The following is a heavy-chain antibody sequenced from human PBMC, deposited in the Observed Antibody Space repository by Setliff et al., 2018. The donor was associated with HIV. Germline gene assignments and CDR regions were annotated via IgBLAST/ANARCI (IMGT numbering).Heavy chain of an antibody. CDR1: GDTFRSHA. Sequence: GASVKVSCKASGDTFRSHAISWVRQAPGQGLEWMGGIIPIIATTNYAQKLQDRVTITADEFTNTAYMEVSSLRSEDTAVYYCARNGPHGSGWYNYFDFWGQGTLVTVSS. J-gene: IGHJ4*02. V-gene: IGHV1-69*13. CDR3: ARNGPHGSGWYNYFDF. D-gene: IGHD6-19*01. CDR2: IIPIIATT.